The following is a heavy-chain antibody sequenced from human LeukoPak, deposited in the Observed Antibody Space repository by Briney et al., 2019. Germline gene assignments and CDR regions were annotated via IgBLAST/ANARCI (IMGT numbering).Heavy chain of an antibody. CDR3: ARDPQDAFDI. CDR2: IYHSGST. CDR1: GGSISSSNW. J-gene: IGHJ3*02. Sequence: PSGTLSLTCAVSGGSISSSNWWSWVRQPPGKGLEWIGEIYHSGSTNYNPSLKSRVTISVDTSKNEFSLKLNSVTAADTAIYYCARDPQDAFDIWGQGTLVLVSS. V-gene: IGHV4-4*02.